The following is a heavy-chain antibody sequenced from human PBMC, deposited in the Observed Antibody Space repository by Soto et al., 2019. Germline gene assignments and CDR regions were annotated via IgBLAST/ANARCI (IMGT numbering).Heavy chain of an antibody. CDR3: ARGLSSPSATGI. CDR2: IHNSGST. V-gene: IGHV4-39*01. J-gene: IGHJ4*02. Sequence: QPQLQESGPGLVKPSETLSLTCTVSGGSVSSCCNYWGWVRQPPGKGLEWIGSIHNSGSTSYNPSLRSRVTISVDTPKNQFSLTLTSETAADTAVYYCARGLSSPSATGIWGQGILVTVSS. CDR1: GGSVSSCCNY. D-gene: IGHD6-6*01.